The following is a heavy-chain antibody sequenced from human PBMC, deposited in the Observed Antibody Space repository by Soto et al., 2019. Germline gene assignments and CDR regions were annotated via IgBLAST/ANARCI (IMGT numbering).Heavy chain of an antibody. D-gene: IGHD6-6*01. CDR2: INHSGST. CDR3: ASTIAARVPLYGMDV. V-gene: IGHV4-34*01. CDR1: GGSFSGYY. J-gene: IGHJ6*02. Sequence: SETLSLTCAVYGGSFSGYYWSWIRQPPGKGLEWIGEINHSGSTNYNPSLKSRVTISVDTSKNQFSLKLSSVTAADTAVYYCASTIAARVPLYGMDVWGQGTTVTVSS.